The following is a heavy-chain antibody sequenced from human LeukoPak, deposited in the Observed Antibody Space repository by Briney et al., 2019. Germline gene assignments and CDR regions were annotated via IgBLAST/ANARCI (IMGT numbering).Heavy chain of an antibody. J-gene: IGHJ4*02. CDR3: ARDGATLYYYGSGASFDY. CDR2: ISYDGSNK. V-gene: IGHV3-30*03. CDR1: EFTFSSYG. Sequence: GRSLRLSCAASEFTFSSYGMHWVRQAPGKGLEWVAVISYDGSNKYYADSVKGRFTISRDNSKNTLYLQMNSLRAEDTAVYYCARDGATLYYYGSGASFDYWGQGTLVTVSS. D-gene: IGHD3-10*01.